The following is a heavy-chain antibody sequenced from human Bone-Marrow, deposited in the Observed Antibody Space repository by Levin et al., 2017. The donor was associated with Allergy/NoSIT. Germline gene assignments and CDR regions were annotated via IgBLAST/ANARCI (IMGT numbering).Heavy chain of an antibody. CDR1: GFIFSDYY. J-gene: IGHJ6*02. D-gene: IGHD3-3*01. CDR3: ARDPSPNDDFWSGRMDV. CDR2: ISNSGSTL. Sequence: PGGSLRLSCAASGFIFSDYYMTWIRQAPGKGLEWVSYISNSGSTLFYADSMRGRFTISRDNAKNSLYLQMDSLRVEDTAVYYCARDPSPNDDFWSGRMDVWGQGTTVTVSS. V-gene: IGHV3-11*01.